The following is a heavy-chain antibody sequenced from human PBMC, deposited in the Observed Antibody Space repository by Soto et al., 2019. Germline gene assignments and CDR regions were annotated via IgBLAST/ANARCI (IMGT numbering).Heavy chain of an antibody. D-gene: IGHD4-17*01. V-gene: IGHV4-59*01. CDR1: GGSISIYY. Sequence: EWLSVACPVSGGSISIYYWNGIRQPPGKGLEWIGSMYYRGSTNNNPSLKSRVTISVDTSKNQLSLKVTSVTAADTAVYYCTSELRAHGAFDIWGQGTKVTV. CDR3: TSELRAHGAFDI. J-gene: IGHJ3*02. CDR2: MYYRGST.